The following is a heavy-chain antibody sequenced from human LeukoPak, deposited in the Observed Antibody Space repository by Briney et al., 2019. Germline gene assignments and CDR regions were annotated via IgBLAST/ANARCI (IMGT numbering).Heavy chain of an antibody. CDR3: ARADCSGGNCYSRVIY. D-gene: IGHD2-15*01. V-gene: IGHV4-4*07. Sequence: PSETLSLTCTVSGGSISSYYCNWIRQPAGKGLEWIGRIYTSGSTNYNPSLKSRVTMSVDTSKNQFSLKLSSVTAAGTAVYYCARADCSGGNCYSRVIYWGQGTLVTVSS. CDR1: GGSISSYY. CDR2: IYTSGST. J-gene: IGHJ4*02.